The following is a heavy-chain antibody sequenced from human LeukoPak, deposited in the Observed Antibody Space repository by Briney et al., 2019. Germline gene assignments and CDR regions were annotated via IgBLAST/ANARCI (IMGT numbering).Heavy chain of an antibody. CDR2: IKQDGSEK. CDR1: GFTFSYYW. CDR3: ARDLTNRYDATFDI. V-gene: IGHV3-7*01. Sequence: GGSLRLSCAASGFTFSYYWMSWVRQAPGKGLEWVANIKQDGSEKYYVDSVKGRFTVSRDNAQNSLFLQMNSLRAEDTAVYYCARDLTNRYDATFDIWGQGTMVTVSS. D-gene: IGHD1-1*01. J-gene: IGHJ3*02.